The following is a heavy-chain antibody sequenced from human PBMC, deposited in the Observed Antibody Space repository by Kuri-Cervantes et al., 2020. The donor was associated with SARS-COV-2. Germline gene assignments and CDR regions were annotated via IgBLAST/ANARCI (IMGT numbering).Heavy chain of an antibody. Sequence: SVKVSCKASGYAFTGYYMHWVRQAPGQGLEWMGWIVVGSGNTNYAQKFQERVTITRDMSTSTAYMELSSLRSEDTAVYYCAKDQIGGYSYGPFDYWGQGTLVTVSS. CDR2: IVVGSGNT. D-gene: IGHD5-18*01. CDR3: AKDQIGGYSYGPFDY. J-gene: IGHJ4*02. CDR1: GYAFTGYY. V-gene: IGHV1-58*02.